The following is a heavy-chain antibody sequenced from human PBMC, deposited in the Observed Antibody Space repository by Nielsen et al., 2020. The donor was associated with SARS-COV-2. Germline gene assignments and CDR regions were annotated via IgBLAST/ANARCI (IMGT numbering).Heavy chain of an antibody. D-gene: IGHD5-18*01. CDR2: ISSSSSYI. Sequence: GAALKLSSAASGFTFSSYSMIWVRQAPGKGLEWVSSISSSSSYIYYADSVKGRFTIPRDNAKNSLYLQMNSLRAEDTAVYYCARDVDTAMDPYFDYWGQGTLVTVSS. CDR3: ARDVDTAMDPYFDY. J-gene: IGHJ4*02. CDR1: GFTFSSYS. V-gene: IGHV3-21*01.